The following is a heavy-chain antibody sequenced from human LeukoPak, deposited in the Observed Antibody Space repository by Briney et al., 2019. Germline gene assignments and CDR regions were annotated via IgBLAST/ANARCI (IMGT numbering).Heavy chain of an antibody. Sequence: GSSVKVSFMASRYTLTKHYMQWVGLARGRGGEGMGIINLSGGGTKYAQKFQGRVTMTRDTSTSTVYMKLSRLRAEDTAVYYCAREGSGSLPHLDHWGQGTLVTVSS. V-gene: IGHV1-46*01. CDR1: RYTLTKHY. CDR2: INLSGGGT. D-gene: IGHD3-10*01. CDR3: AREGSGSLPHLDH. J-gene: IGHJ4*02.